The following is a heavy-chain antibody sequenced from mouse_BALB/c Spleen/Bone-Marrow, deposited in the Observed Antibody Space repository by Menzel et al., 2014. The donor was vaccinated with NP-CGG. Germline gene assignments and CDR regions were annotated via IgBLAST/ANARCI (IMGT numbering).Heavy chain of an antibody. CDR1: GYTFSSYW. Sequence: QVQLQQPGAELMKPGASVKISCKATGYTFSSYWIEWVKQRPGHGLEWIGEILPGSGSTNYNEKFKGKATFTADTSSNTAYMQLSSLTSEDSAVYYSARFYYYGSSYYFDYWGQGTTLTVSS. J-gene: IGHJ2*01. V-gene: IGHV1-9*01. CDR3: ARFYYYGSSYYFDY. D-gene: IGHD1-1*01. CDR2: ILPGSGST.